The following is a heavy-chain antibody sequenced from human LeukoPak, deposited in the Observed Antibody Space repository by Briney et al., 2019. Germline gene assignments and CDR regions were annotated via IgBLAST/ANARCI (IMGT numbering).Heavy chain of an antibody. D-gene: IGHD2-21*01. J-gene: IGHJ6*03. CDR3: ARAGSYCGGDCYPYYYYYMDV. Sequence: GGSLRLSCAASGFTFSDYYMSWIRQAPGKGLEWVSYISSSGSTIYYADSVKGRFTISRDNAKNSLYLQMNSLRAEDTAVYYCARAGSYCGGDCYPYYYYYMDVWGKGTTVPVSS. V-gene: IGHV3-11*04. CDR2: ISSSGSTI. CDR1: GFTFSDYY.